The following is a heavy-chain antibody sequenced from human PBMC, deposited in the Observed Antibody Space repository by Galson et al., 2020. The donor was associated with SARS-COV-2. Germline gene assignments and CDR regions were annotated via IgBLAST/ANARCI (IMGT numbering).Heavy chain of an antibody. CDR1: GFTFSSYG. V-gene: IGHV3-33*01. D-gene: IGHD1-26*01. J-gene: IGHJ3*02. Sequence: GESLKISCEASGFTFSSYGMHWVRQAPGKGLEGVAGIWHDASNKYYVDSVKGRFTISRDNSKNTLFLQMNSLRAEDTAVYYCARGGIMGGTIRGVFDIWGQGTVVTVSS. CDR3: ARGGIMGGTIRGVFDI. CDR2: IWHDASNK.